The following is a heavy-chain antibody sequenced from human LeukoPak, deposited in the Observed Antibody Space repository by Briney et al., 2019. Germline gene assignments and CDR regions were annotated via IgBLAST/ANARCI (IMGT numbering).Heavy chain of an antibody. J-gene: IGHJ4*02. CDR1: GFTFSSYS. Sequence: GSLRLFCSASGFTFSSYSMNWVRQAPGKGLEGVSYISSSGTFIYYADSVKGRFTISRDNAKNSLFLQMNSLRAEDTAVYYCARDYGGNRYDYWGQGTLVTVSS. V-gene: IGHV3-21*05. CDR2: ISSSGTFI. CDR3: ARDYGGNRYDY. D-gene: IGHD4-23*01.